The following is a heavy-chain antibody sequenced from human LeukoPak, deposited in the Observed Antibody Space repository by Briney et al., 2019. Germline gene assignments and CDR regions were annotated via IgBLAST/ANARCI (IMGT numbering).Heavy chain of an antibody. J-gene: IGHJ5*02. CDR2: IYSVGTT. Sequence: GGSLRLSCAASGFTVSTNYMSWVRQAPEKGLEWVSVIYSVGTTYYADSVKGRFTMSRDNSKNTLYLQMNSLRAEDTAVYYCARGDKKENNYGPSGYFDPWGQGTLITVSS. V-gene: IGHV3-53*01. D-gene: IGHD4-11*01. CDR1: GFTVSTNY. CDR3: ARGDKKENNYGPSGYFDP.